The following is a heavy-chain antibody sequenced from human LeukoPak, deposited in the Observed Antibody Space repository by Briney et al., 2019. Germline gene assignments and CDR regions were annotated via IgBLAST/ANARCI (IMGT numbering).Heavy chain of an antibody. J-gene: IGHJ5*02. CDR1: GGSISSYY. CDR3: AHERFLEWSNWFDP. V-gene: IGHV4-59*08. CDR2: IYYSGST. D-gene: IGHD3-3*01. Sequence: SETLSLTCTVSGGSISSYYWSWIRQPPGKGLEWIGYIYYSGSTNYNPSLKSRVTISVDTSKNQFSLKLSSVTAADTAVYYCAHERFLEWSNWFDPWGQRTLVTVSS.